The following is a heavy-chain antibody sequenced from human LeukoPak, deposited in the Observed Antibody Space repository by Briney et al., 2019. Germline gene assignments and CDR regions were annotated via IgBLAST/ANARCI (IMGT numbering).Heavy chain of an antibody. CDR1: GGTFSSYA. Sequence: SVKVSCKASGGTFSSYAISWVRQAPGQGLEWMGGIIPIFGTANYAQKFQGRVTITADESTSTAYMELSSLSSEDTAVYYCARALVGGYCSSTSCYFDYWGQGTLVTVSS. J-gene: IGHJ4*02. D-gene: IGHD2-2*01. CDR2: IIPIFGTA. V-gene: IGHV1-69*13. CDR3: ARALVGGYCSSTSCYFDY.